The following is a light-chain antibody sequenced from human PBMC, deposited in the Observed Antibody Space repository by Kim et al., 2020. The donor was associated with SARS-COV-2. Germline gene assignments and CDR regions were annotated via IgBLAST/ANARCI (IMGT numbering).Light chain of an antibody. V-gene: IGLV3-19*01. CDR3: NSRDSTNNLVI. CDR2: GKN. J-gene: IGLJ2*01. Sequence: SSELTQDPAVSAALGQTVRITCQGDSLRTYYGTWYQQKPGQAPVLVIYGKNKRPSGIPDRFSGSSSGTTSSLTITGVQAEDEADYYCNSRDSTNNLVIFG. CDR1: SLRTYY.